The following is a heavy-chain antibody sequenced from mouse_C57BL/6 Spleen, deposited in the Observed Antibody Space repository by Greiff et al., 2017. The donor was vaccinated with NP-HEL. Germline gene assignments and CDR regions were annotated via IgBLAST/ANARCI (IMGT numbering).Heavy chain of an antibody. J-gene: IGHJ1*03. CDR3: AKGGAYYGSSYGYFDV. CDR2: IYIGNGYT. CDR1: GYTFTSYG. V-gene: IGHV1-58*01. Sequence: SGAELVRPGSSVKMSCKTSGYTFTSYGINWVKQRPGQGLEWIGYIYIGNGYTEYNEKFKGKATLTSDTSSSTAYMQLSSLTSEDSAIYFCAKGGAYYGSSYGYFDVWGTGTTVTVSS. D-gene: IGHD1-1*01.